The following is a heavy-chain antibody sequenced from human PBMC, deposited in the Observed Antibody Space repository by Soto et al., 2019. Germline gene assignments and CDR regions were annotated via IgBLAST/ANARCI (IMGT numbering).Heavy chain of an antibody. Sequence: EVHLVESGGVLVQPGGSLRLSCAASGFTFSVYWMSWVRQAPGKGLEWVANINQDGSEKYYVDSVKGRFTISRDNAKDSLYLQMNSLRPEDTALYYCAREGFSSGYYPGSSWGQGTLVTVSS. CDR3: AREGFSSGYYPGSS. CDR1: GFTFSVYW. V-gene: IGHV3-7*01. CDR2: INQDGSEK. D-gene: IGHD3-22*01. J-gene: IGHJ5*02.